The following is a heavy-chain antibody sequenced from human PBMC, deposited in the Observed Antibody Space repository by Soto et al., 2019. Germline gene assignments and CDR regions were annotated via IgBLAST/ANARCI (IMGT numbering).Heavy chain of an antibody. CDR2: IYYSGST. CDR1: GGSISSYY. D-gene: IGHD2-15*01. V-gene: IGHV4-59*05. CDR3: ARHPHIVVVAPINWFDP. J-gene: IGHJ5*02. Sequence: PSETLSLTCTVSGGSISSYYWSWIRQPPGKGLEWIGSIYYSGSTYYNPSLKSRVTISVDTSKNQFSLKLSSVTAADTAVYYCARHPHIVVVAPINWFDPWGQGTLVTVSS.